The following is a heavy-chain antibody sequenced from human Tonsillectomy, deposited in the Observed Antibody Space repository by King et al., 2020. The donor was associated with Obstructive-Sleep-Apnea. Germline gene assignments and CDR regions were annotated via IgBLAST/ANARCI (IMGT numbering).Heavy chain of an antibody. D-gene: IGHD3-22*01. J-gene: IGHJ5*02. CDR1: GFTFSGSA. V-gene: IGHV3-73*02. Sequence: VQLVESGGGLVQPGGSLKLSCAASGFTFSGSAMHWVRQASGKGLEWVGRIGSNANSYATAYAASVTGRFTITRDDSKNTAYLQMNSLKTEDTAVYFCTGRGGTDSSGYYYVDPVGSWGQGTLVTVS. CDR2: IGSNANSYAT. CDR3: TGRGGTDSSGYYYVDPVGS.